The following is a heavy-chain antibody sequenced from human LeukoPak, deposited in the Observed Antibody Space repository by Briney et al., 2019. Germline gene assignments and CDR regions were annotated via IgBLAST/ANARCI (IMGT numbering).Heavy chain of an antibody. D-gene: IGHD4-17*01. J-gene: IGHJ4*02. V-gene: IGHV3-30*02. Sequence: QPGGSLRLSCAASVFTFSTYGFHWVRQAPGKGLEWVAFISYDGSGDYYAASVKGRFTISRDNSKNTLYLQMNSLRPEDTAVYYCSKGRGDYDDFRLGYWGQGTLVTVSS. CDR3: SKGRGDYDDFRLGY. CDR1: VFTFSTYG. CDR2: ISYDGSGD.